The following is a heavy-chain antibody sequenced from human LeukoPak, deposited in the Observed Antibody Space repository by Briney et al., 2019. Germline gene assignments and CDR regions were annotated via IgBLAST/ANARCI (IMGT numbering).Heavy chain of an antibody. Sequence: RPGGSLRLSCAASGFTFSSYAMSWVRQAPGKGLEWVSAISGSGDSTFYADSVKGRFTISRDNSKNTLYLQMNSLRAEDTAVYYCAREERRVVVLPSSWGQGTLVTVSS. J-gene: IGHJ5*02. V-gene: IGHV3-23*01. CDR2: ISGSGDST. CDR3: AREERRVVVLPSS. CDR1: GFTFSSYA. D-gene: IGHD3-22*01.